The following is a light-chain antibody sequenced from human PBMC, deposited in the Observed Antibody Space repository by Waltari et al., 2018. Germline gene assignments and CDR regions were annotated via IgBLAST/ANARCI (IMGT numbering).Light chain of an antibody. CDR1: QNLGPW. J-gene: IGKJ2*01. Sequence: DIQMTQSPSTVSASVGARVTITCRTSQNLGPWLAWYQQKPGRAPNLLIYRASSLQSGVPSRFSGSGSGTEFTLTITSLQPDDIATYYCQQYESSSPYTFGPGTKLEIK. V-gene: IGKV1-5*03. CDR3: QQYESSSPYT. CDR2: RAS.